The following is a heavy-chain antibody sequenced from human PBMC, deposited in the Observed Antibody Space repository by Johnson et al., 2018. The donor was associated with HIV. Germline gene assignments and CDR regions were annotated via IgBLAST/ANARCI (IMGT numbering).Heavy chain of an antibody. Sequence: QMQLVESGGGVVQPGGSLRLSCAASGFTFSSYGMHWVRQAPGKGLEWVAFIRYDGSNKYYADSVKGRFTISSDNSKNTLYLQMNSLRAEDTAVYYCAKDRILSGYGPGAFDIWGQGTMVTVSS. CDR3: AKDRILSGYGPGAFDI. J-gene: IGHJ3*02. V-gene: IGHV3-30*02. CDR1: GFTFSSYG. D-gene: IGHD5-12*01. CDR2: IRYDGSNK.